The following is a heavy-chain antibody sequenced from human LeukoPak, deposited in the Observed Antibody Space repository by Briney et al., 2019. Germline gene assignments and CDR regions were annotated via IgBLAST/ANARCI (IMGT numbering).Heavy chain of an antibody. J-gene: IGHJ4*02. CDR1: GFTFTSSA. Sequence: ASVKVSCKASGFTFTSSAMQWVRQARGQRLEWIGWIVVGSGNTNYAQKFQERVTITRDMSTSTAYMELSSLRSEDTAVYYCARVSHYGDYALDYWGQGTLVTVSS. CDR3: ARVSHYGDYALDY. CDR2: IVVGSGNT. D-gene: IGHD4-17*01. V-gene: IGHV1-58*02.